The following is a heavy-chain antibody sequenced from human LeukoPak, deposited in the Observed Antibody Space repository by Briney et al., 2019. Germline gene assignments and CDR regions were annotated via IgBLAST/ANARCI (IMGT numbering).Heavy chain of an antibody. CDR2: IDWDDDK. CDR3: ARIRTPYGSGSYYNFD. J-gene: IGHJ4*02. V-gene: IGHV2-70*11. Sequence: SGPTLVNPTQTLTLTCTFSGFSLSTSGMCVSWIRQPPGKALEWLARIDWDDDKYYSTSLKTRLTISKDTSTNQVVLTMTNMDPVDTATYYCARIRTPYGSGSYYNFDWGQGTLVTVSS. CDR1: GFSLSTSGMC. D-gene: IGHD3-10*01.